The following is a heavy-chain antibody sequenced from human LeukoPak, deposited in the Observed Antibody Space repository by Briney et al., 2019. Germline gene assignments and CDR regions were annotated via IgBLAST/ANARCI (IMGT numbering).Heavy chain of an antibody. CDR2: IIPIFGTA. CDR1: GGTFISYA. Sequence: SVKVSCKASGGTFISYAISWVRQAPGQGLEWMGGIIPIFGTANYAQKFQGRVTITADESTSTAYMELSSLRSEDTAVYYCARAVWGSPDYYYGMDVWGQGTTVTVSS. V-gene: IGHV1-69*13. CDR3: ARAVWGSPDYYYGMDV. J-gene: IGHJ6*02. D-gene: IGHD7-27*01.